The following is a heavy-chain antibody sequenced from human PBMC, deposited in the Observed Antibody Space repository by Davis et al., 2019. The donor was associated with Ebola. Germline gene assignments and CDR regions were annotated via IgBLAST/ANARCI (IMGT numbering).Heavy chain of an antibody. CDR1: GFTFSSYA. V-gene: IGHV3-64*01. CDR3: ATGYSSGWYFYYGMDV. CDR2: ISSNGGST. J-gene: IGHJ6*02. D-gene: IGHD6-19*01. Sequence: GESLKIPCAAPGFTFSSYAMHWVRQAPGKGLEYVSAISSNGGSTYYANSVKGRFTISRDNSKNTLYLQMGSLRAEDMAVYYCATGYSSGWYFYYGMDVWGQGTSVTVSS.